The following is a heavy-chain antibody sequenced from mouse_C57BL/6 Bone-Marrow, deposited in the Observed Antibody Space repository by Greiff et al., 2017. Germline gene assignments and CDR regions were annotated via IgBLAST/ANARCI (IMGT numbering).Heavy chain of an antibody. CDR3: ARHGRNYFDY. CDR1: GFTFSDYY. CDR2: ISNGGGST. V-gene: IGHV5-12*01. Sequence: EVMLVESGGGLVQPGGSLKLSCAASGFTFSDYYMYWVRQTPEKRLEWVAYISNGGGSTYYPDTVKGRFTISRDNAKNTLYLQMSRLKSEDTAMYYCARHGRNYFDYWGQGTTLTVSS. J-gene: IGHJ2*01.